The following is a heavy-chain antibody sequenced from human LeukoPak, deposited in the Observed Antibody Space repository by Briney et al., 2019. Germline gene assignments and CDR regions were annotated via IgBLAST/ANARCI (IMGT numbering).Heavy chain of an antibody. D-gene: IGHD3-10*01. V-gene: IGHV1-18*01. Sequence: GASVKVSCKASGYTFTSYGISWVRQAPGQGLEWMGWISAYNGNTNYAQKLRGRVTMITDTSTSTAYMELRSLRSDDTAVYYCARDYVVRGVITPYYFDYWGQGTLVTVSS. CDR1: GYTFTSYG. CDR3: ARDYVVRGVITPYYFDY. CDR2: ISAYNGNT. J-gene: IGHJ4*02.